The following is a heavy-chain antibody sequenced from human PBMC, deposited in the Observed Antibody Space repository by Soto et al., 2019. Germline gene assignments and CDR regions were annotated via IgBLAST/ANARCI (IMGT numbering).Heavy chain of an antibody. D-gene: IGHD2-2*01. Sequence: PGGSLRLSSAASGFTFSSYGMHWVRQAPGKGLEWVAVIWYDGSNKYYADSVKGRFTISRDNYKNTLYLQMNSLRAEDTAVYYSAREKDIVLVPAAYGMDVWGQGTTVTVSS. CDR2: IWYDGSNK. CDR1: GFTFSSYG. CDR3: AREKDIVLVPAAYGMDV. J-gene: IGHJ6*02. V-gene: IGHV3-33*01.